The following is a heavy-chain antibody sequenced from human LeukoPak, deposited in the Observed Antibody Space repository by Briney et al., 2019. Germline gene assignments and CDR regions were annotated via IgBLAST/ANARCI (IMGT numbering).Heavy chain of an antibody. V-gene: IGHV1-8*01. D-gene: IGHD3-16*01. CDR3: AEGEGIMTPFDP. CDR2: MNPNSGNT. Sequence: ASVKVSCKASGYTFTSYDINWVRQATGQGLEWMGWMNPNSGNTGYAQKFQGRVTMTRNTSISTAYMELSSLRSEDTAVYYCAEGEGIMTPFDPWGQGTLVTVSS. J-gene: IGHJ5*01. CDR1: GYTFTSYD.